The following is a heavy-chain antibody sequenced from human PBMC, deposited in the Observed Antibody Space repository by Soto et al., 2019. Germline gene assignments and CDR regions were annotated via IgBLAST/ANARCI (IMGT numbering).Heavy chain of an antibody. J-gene: IGHJ6*02. V-gene: IGHV3-23*01. Sequence: GGSLRLSCAASGFTFSSYAMNWVRQAPGKGLEWVSVISGSGGSTYYADSVKGRFTISRDNSKNTLYLQTNSLRAEDTAVYYCARGYDFWSGYYYPYGMDVWGQGTTVTVSS. CDR1: GFTFSSYA. CDR2: ISGSGGST. D-gene: IGHD3-3*01. CDR3: ARGYDFWSGYYYPYGMDV.